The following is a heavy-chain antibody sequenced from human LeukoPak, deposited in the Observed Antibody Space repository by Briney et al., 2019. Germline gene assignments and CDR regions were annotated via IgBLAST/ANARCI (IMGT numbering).Heavy chain of an antibody. D-gene: IGHD3-10*01. CDR1: GGSISSSSYY. V-gene: IGHV4-39*07. J-gene: IGHJ4*02. Sequence: SETLSLTCTVSGGSISSSSYYWGWIRHPPGKGLEWIGSIYYSGSTYYNPSVKSRVTIFVDTSKNQFSLKLSSVTAADTAVYYCARDRSSTYFDYWGQGALVTVSS. CDR2: IYYSGST. CDR3: ARDRSSTYFDY.